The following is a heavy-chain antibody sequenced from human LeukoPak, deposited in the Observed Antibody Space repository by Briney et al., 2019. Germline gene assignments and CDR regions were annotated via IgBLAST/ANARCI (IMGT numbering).Heavy chain of an antibody. CDR3: ARYSSGWYVD. CDR2: IYSGGST. Sequence: GGSLGLSCAASGFTVSSNYMSWVRQAPGKGLEWVSIIYSGGSTYYADSVKGRFTISRDNSKNTLYLQMNSLRADDTAVYYCARYSSGWYVDWGQGTLVTVSS. V-gene: IGHV3-53*01. D-gene: IGHD6-19*01. CDR1: GFTVSSNY. J-gene: IGHJ4*02.